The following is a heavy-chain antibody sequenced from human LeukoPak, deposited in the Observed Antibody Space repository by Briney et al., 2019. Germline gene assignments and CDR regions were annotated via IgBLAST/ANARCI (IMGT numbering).Heavy chain of an antibody. CDR1: GGSIRSSSEY. CDR2: IYYSGTT. Sequence: NPSETLSVTCTISGGSIRSSSEYCGWIRQPPGKGLEWIGNIYYSGTTYYNPSLKSRVTISVDTSKSQFSLKLSSVTAADTAVYYCARPYGGNPGYFDYWGQGTLVTVPS. V-gene: IGHV4-39*01. J-gene: IGHJ4*02. CDR3: ARPYGGNPGYFDY. D-gene: IGHD4-23*01.